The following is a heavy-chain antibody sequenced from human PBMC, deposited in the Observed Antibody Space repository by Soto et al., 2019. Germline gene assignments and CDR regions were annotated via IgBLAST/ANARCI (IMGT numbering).Heavy chain of an antibody. V-gene: IGHV1-3*01. D-gene: IGHD6-19*01. Sequence: ASVKVSCTASGYNIQSHAIHWVRQAPGQRLEWMGWINAGNGNTKYSENFEGRVTFTRDTVATTLYMELTSLTSEDTAVYFCGRDQSGIGWYVDWFDPWGQGTLVTVS. J-gene: IGHJ5*02. CDR2: INAGNGNT. CDR3: GRDQSGIGWYVDWFDP. CDR1: GYNIQSHA.